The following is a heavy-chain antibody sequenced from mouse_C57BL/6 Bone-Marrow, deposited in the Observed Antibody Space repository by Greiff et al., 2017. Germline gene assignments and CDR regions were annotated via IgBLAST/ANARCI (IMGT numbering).Heavy chain of an antibody. J-gene: IGHJ2*01. D-gene: IGHD2-4*01. Sequence: VQLQQSGAELVTPGASVKLSCKASCYTFTSYGIRWVQQTPGHGLEWIGNFSPSSGNTYYNEKFKSKATLTVDKSSSTAYMRLSSLTSEDSAVYYCANDDDYAFDYWGQGTTLTVSS. CDR3: ANDDDYAFDY. V-gene: IGHV1-81*01. CDR2: FSPSSGNT. CDR1: CYTFTSYG.